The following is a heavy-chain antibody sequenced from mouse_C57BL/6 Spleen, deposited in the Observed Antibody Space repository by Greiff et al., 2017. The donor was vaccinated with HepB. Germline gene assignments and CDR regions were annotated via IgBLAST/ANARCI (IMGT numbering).Heavy chain of an antibody. CDR3: ARSDGYYLYYFDY. Sequence: VQVVESGAELVRPGPSVKVSCKASGYAFTNYLIEWVKQRPGQGLEWIGVINPGSGGTNYNEKFKGKATLTADKSSSTAYMQLSSLTSEDSAVYFCARSDGYYLYYFDYWGQGTTLTVSS. V-gene: IGHV1-54*01. J-gene: IGHJ2*01. CDR1: GYAFTNYL. CDR2: INPGSGGT. D-gene: IGHD2-3*01.